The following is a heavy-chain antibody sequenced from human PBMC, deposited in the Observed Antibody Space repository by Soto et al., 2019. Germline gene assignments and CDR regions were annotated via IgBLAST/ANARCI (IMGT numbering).Heavy chain of an antibody. Sequence: VGSLRLSCAASGFTFRSFTMNWVRLAPGKGLEWVSTISSNSAYIYYTDALRGRFTISRDNAKNSLHLQMNSLRAEDTAVYYCTRDASRDSSARGWFDPWGPGTLVTVSS. CDR2: ISSNSAYI. J-gene: IGHJ5*02. CDR3: TRDASRDSSARGWFDP. V-gene: IGHV3-21*01. CDR1: GFTFRSFT. D-gene: IGHD6-13*01.